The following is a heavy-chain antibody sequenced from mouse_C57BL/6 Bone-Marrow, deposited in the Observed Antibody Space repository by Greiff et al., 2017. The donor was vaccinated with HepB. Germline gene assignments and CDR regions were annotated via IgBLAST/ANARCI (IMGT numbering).Heavy chain of an antibody. CDR2: ISSGGSYT. J-gene: IGHJ2*01. D-gene: IGHD1-2*01. CDR3: ARHDSITTANFDY. CDR1: GFTFSSYG. Sequence: DVMLVESGGDLVKPGGSLKLSCAASGFTFSSYGMSWVRQTPDKRLEWVATISSGGSYTYYPDSVKGRFTISRDNAKNTLYLQMSSLKSEDTAMYYCARHDSITTANFDYWGQGTTLTVSS. V-gene: IGHV5-6*02.